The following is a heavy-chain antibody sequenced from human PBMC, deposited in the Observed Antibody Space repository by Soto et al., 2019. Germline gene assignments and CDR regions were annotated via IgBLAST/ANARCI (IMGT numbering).Heavy chain of an antibody. CDR3: GSAVAGTNYYGMDV. V-gene: IGHV1-3*01. CDR2: INAGNGNT. D-gene: IGHD6-19*01. CDR1: GYTFTSYA. Sequence: QVPLVQSGAEVKKPGASVKVSCKASGYTFTSYAMHWVRQAPGQRLEWMGWINAGNGNTKYSQKFQGRVTITRDTSASTAYMELSSLRSEDTAVYYCGSAVAGTNYYGMDVWGQGTTVTVSS. J-gene: IGHJ6*02.